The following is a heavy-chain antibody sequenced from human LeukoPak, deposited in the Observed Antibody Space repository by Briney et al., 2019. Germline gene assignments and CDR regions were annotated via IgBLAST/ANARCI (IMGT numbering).Heavy chain of an antibody. CDR3: ARDSPYYYDSSGYYSAHFDY. J-gene: IGHJ4*02. CDR2: ISGSGGST. V-gene: IGHV3-23*01. CDR1: GFTFSSYG. D-gene: IGHD3-22*01. Sequence: GGTLRLSCAASGFTFSSYGMSWVRQAPGKGLEWVSAISGSGGSTYYADSVKGRFTISRDNAKNSLYLQMNSLRAEDTAVYYCARDSPYYYDSSGYYSAHFDYWGEGTLVTVSS.